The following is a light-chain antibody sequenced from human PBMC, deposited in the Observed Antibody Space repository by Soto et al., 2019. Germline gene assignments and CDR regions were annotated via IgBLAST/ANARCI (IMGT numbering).Light chain of an antibody. Sequence: DIQMTQSPSSLSASLVDRVTITCRASQSISSYLNWYQQKPGKAPKLLIYAASSLQSGVPSRFSGSGSGTDFTLTISSLQPEDFATYYCQQSYSTPPTFGQGTKVDI. V-gene: IGKV1-39*01. CDR2: AAS. CDR3: QQSYSTPPT. CDR1: QSISSY. J-gene: IGKJ1*01.